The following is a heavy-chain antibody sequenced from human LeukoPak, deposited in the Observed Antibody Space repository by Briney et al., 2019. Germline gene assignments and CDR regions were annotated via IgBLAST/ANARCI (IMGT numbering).Heavy chain of an antibody. CDR1: GFTFSSYW. V-gene: IGHV3-7*05. CDR2: IKQDGSEK. Sequence: PGGSLRLSCAASGFTFSSYWMSWVRQAPGKGLEWVANIKQDGSEKYYVDSVKGRFTISRDNAKNSLYLQMNSLRAEDTAVYYCARERYYDSSGYDYWGQGILVTVSS. J-gene: IGHJ4*02. D-gene: IGHD3-22*01. CDR3: ARERYYDSSGYDY.